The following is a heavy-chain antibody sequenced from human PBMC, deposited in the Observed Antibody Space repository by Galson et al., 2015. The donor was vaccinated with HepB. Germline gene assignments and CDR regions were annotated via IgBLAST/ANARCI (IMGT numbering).Heavy chain of an antibody. V-gene: IGHV4-59*01. D-gene: IGHD5-24*01. CDR1: GGSISSYY. CDR3: ARGLRWLHLDDAFDI. Sequence: QVQLQESGPGLVKPSETLSLTCTVSGGSISSYYWSWIRQPPGKGLEWIGYIYYSGSTNYNPSLKSRVTISVDTSKNQFSLKLSSVTAADTAVYYCARGLRWLHLDDAFDIWGQGTMVTVSS. CDR2: IYYSGST. J-gene: IGHJ3*02.